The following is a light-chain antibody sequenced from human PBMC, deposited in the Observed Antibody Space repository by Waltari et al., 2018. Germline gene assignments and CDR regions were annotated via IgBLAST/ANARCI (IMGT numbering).Light chain of an antibody. V-gene: IGKV4-1*01. CDR3: QQYCTTPLT. J-gene: IGKJ4*01. CDR1: QSVLFSLNNKNY. Sequence: DIVMTQSPDSLAVSLGERATINCKSSQSVLFSLNNKNYLAWYQQKPGQPPKLLIYWASTRASGVTDRFSGSESGTDFNLTISSLQAEDVAVYYCQQYCTTPLTFGGGTKVEIK. CDR2: WAS.